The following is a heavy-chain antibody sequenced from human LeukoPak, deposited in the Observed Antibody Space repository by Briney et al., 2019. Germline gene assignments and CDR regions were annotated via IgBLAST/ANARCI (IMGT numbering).Heavy chain of an antibody. CDR1: GDSISSRNYY. Sequence: PSETLSLTCTVSGDSISSRNYYWVWIRQPPATGLEWIGNIYYNGETYYDPSLRSRLTISVDTSRNQFSLKLSSVTAADTAVYFCARQIRLASGWKGGWFDSWGLGTLVTVSS. CDR3: ARQIRLASGWKGGWFDS. V-gene: IGHV4-39*01. CDR2: IYYNGET. D-gene: IGHD6-19*01. J-gene: IGHJ5*01.